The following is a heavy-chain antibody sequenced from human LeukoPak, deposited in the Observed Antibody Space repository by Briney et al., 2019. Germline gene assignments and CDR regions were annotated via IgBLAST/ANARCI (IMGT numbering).Heavy chain of an antibody. Sequence: SETLSLTCTVSGYSISSGYYWGWIRPPPGKGLEWIGSIYHSGSAYYNPSLKSRVTISVDTSKNQFSLKLSSVTAADTAVYYCARDREDIVVVVAAIHAFDIWGQGTMVTVSS. D-gene: IGHD2-15*01. V-gene: IGHV4-38-2*02. CDR2: IYHSGSA. CDR3: ARDREDIVVVVAAIHAFDI. J-gene: IGHJ3*02. CDR1: GYSISSGYY.